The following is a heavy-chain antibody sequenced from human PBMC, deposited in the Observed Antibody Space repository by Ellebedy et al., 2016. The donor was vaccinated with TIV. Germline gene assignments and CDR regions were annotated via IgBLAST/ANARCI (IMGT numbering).Heavy chain of an antibody. Sequence: GESLKISXAASGFTFSSYWMSWVRQVPGKGLEWVANIKQDGREKYYVDSVKGRFTISRDNAKNSLYLQMNSLRAEDTAVYYCARRYFDYWGQGTLVTVSS. J-gene: IGHJ4*02. CDR1: GFTFSSYW. V-gene: IGHV3-7*03. CDR2: IKQDGREK. CDR3: ARRYFDY.